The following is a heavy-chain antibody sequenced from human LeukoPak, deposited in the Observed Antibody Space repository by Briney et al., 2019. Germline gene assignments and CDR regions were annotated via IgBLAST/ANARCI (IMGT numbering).Heavy chain of an antibody. V-gene: IGHV4-39*01. CDR1: GGSISSSSYY. Sequence: SETLSLTCTVSGGSISSSSYYWGWIRQPPGKGLEWIGSIYYSGSTYYNPSLKSRVTISVDTSKNQFSLRLSSVTAADTAVYYCAIYSSWWYYYGMDVWGQGTTVTVSS. CDR2: IYYSGST. J-gene: IGHJ6*02. CDR3: AIYSSWWYYYGMDV. D-gene: IGHD6-13*01.